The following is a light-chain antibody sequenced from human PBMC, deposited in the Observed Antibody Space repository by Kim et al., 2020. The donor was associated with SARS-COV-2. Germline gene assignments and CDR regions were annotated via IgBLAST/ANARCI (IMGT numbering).Light chain of an antibody. Sequence: SSELTQDPVVSVALGQTVRITCQGDSLRSYYATWYRQKPRQAPVLLIYGRNNRPSGIPDRFSGSASGNTASLTITGTQAEDEADFYCQARDSGGKVVFCGGTKLTVL. CDR2: GRN. CDR1: SLRSYY. CDR3: QARDSGGKVV. V-gene: IGLV3-19*01. J-gene: IGLJ2*01.